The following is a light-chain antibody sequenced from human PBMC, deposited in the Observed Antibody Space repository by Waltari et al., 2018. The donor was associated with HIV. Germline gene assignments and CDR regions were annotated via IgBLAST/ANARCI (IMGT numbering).Light chain of an antibody. V-gene: IGLV2-14*01. Sequence: QSALTQPASVSGSPGQSITISCTGDISDIVIYDLVSWYQKYPGKAPQLIIYDVNTRPSGISNRFSGSKSGNTASLTISALQGDDEADYYCSSYTDSDTLLFGGGTKLTVL. J-gene: IGLJ2*01. CDR3: SSYTDSDTLL. CDR2: DVN. CDR1: ISDIVIYDL.